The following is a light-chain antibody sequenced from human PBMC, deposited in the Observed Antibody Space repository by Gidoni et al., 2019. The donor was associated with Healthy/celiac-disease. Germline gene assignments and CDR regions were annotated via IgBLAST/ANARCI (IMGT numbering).Light chain of an antibody. CDR2: EVS. J-gene: IGLJ1*01. Sequence: GSPGQSITISCTGTSSDVGGYNYVSWYQQHPGKAPKLMIYEVSNRPSGVSNRFSGSKSGNTASLTISGLQAEDEADYYCSSYTSSSTFRYVFGTGTKVTVL. V-gene: IGLV2-14*01. CDR3: SSYTSSSTFRYV. CDR1: SSDVGGYNY.